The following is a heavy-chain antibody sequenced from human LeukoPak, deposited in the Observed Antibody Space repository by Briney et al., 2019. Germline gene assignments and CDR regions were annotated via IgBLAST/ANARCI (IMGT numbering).Heavy chain of an antibody. CDR1: GGSISSYY. V-gene: IGHV4-59*08. J-gene: IGHJ6*02. Sequence: PSETLSLTCTVSGGSISSYYWSWIRQPPGKGLEWIGYISYSGSTNYNPSLKSRVTISVDTSKNQFSLKLSSVTAADTAVYYCARRGSGASYYYYVMDVWGQGTTVTVS. CDR2: ISYSGST. CDR3: ARRGSGASYYYYVMDV. D-gene: IGHD3-10*01.